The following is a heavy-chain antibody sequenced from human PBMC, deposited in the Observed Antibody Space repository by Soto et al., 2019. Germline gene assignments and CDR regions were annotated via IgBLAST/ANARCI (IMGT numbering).Heavy chain of an antibody. D-gene: IGHD4-17*01. V-gene: IGHV1-69*14. CDR3: ASSPPPTVTMYSRYFDL. CDR1: GGTFSSYA. Sequence: QVQLVQSGAEVKKPGSSVKVSCKASGGTFSSYAINWVRQAPGQGLEWKGGIIPIFGTANYAQKFQGRVTITADKSTNPAYMELRSLRSEDTAVYYCASSPPPTVTMYSRYFDLWGLGTLVTVSS. CDR2: IIPIFGTA. J-gene: IGHJ2*01.